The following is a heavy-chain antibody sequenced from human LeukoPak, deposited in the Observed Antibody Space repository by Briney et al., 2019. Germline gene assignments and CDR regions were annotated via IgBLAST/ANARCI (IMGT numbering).Heavy chain of an antibody. Sequence: TLSLTCTVSGYSISSGYYWGWIRQPPGKALEWLALIYWDDDKRYSPSLKSRLTITKDTSKNQVVLTMTNMDPVDTATYYCAHISGTPDVWGKGTTVTVSS. CDR3: AHISGTPDV. J-gene: IGHJ6*04. CDR2: IYWDDDK. CDR1: GYSISSGYYW. V-gene: IGHV2-5*02.